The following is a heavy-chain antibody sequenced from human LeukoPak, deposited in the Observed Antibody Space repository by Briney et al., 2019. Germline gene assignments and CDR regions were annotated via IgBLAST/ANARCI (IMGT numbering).Heavy chain of an antibody. CDR2: IYYSGST. J-gene: IGHJ6*02. CDR1: GGSISSYY. Sequence: PSETLSLTCTVCGGSISSYYWSWIRQPPGKGVEWIGYIYYSGSTNYNPSLKSRVTISVDTSKNQFSLKLSSVTAADTAVYYCARDRDDSSGYGMDVWGQGTTVTVSS. D-gene: IGHD3-22*01. V-gene: IGHV4-59*01. CDR3: ARDRDDSSGYGMDV.